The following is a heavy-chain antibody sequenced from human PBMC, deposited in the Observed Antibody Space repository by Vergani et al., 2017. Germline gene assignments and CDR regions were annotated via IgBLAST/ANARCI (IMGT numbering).Heavy chain of an antibody. D-gene: IGHD3-22*01. CDR1: GFTFSSYS. V-gene: IGHV3-48*01. J-gene: IGHJ5*02. Sequence: EVQLVESGGGLVQPGGSLRLSCAASGFTFSSYSMNWVRQAPGKGLEWVSYISSSSSTIYYADSVKGRFTISRDNAKNSLYLQMNSLRAEDTAVYYCAXLQVVVIDNWFDPWGQGTLVTVSS. CDR3: AXLQVVVIDNWFDP. CDR2: ISSSSSTI.